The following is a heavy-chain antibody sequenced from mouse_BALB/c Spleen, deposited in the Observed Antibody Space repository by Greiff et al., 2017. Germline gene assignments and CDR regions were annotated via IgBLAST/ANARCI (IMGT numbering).Heavy chain of an antibody. CDR3: ARGGGGNPSYYFDY. J-gene: IGHJ2*01. V-gene: IGHV1S34*01. CDR1: GYSFTGYY. CDR2: ISCYNGAT. Sequence: LVKPGASVKISCKASGYSFTGYYMHWVKQSHGKSLEWIGYISCYNGATSYNQKFKGKATFTVDTSSSTAYMQFNSLTSEDSAVYYCARGGGGNPSYYFDYWGQGTTLTVSS.